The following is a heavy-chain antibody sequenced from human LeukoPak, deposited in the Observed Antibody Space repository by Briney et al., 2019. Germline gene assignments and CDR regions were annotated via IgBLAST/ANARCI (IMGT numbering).Heavy chain of an antibody. D-gene: IGHD1-1*01. CDR1: GGTFSSYA. Sequence: AASVKVSCKASGGTFSSYAISWVRQAPGQGLEWMGGIIPIFGTANYAQKFQGRVTITADESTSTAYMELSSLRSEDTAVYYCARVPGRVRLEPLSYYFDYWGQGTLVTVSS. CDR2: IIPIFGTA. V-gene: IGHV1-69*13. CDR3: ARVPGRVRLEPLSYYFDY. J-gene: IGHJ4*02.